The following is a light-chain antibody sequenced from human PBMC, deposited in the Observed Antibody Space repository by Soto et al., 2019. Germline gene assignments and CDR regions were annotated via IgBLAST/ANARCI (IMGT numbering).Light chain of an antibody. V-gene: IGKV3-20*01. Sequence: ETVLTQSPGTLSLSPGERATLSCRASQSVRSNYLAWYQQKPGQAPRLLIYNSSTRATGIPDRFSGSGSGTDFTLTISRLEPEDFALYYCQQYRDLPQTSGQGTKVEMK. CDR2: NSS. CDR1: QSVRSNY. J-gene: IGKJ1*01. CDR3: QQYRDLPQT.